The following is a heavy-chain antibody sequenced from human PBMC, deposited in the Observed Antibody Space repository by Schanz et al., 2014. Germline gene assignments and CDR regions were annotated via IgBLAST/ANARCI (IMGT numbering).Heavy chain of an antibody. Sequence: VQLVESGGGLIQPGGSLRLSCAASGFGFSSYSMNWVRQAPGKGLEWVSYISSSSSTRYYADSVKGRFTISRDNSKNTLYLQMNSLRPEDKAGYYCATGPHIVVDFDYWGQGTLVTVSS. D-gene: IGHD2-21*01. CDR3: ATGPHIVVDFDY. CDR1: GFGFSSYS. J-gene: IGHJ4*02. CDR2: ISSSSSTR. V-gene: IGHV3-48*01.